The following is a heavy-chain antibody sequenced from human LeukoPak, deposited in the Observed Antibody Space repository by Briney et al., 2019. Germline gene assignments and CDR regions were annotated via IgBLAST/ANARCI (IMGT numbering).Heavy chain of an antibody. CDR2: IYYSGST. V-gene: IGHV4-59*01. D-gene: IGHD3-22*01. Sequence: NSSETLSLTCTVSGGSISSYYWSWIRQPPGKGLEWIGYIYYSGSTNYNPSLKSRVTISVDTSKNQFSLKLSSVTAADTAVYYCARGSIYYYDSSGYVPWYFDLWGRGTLVTVSS. CDR1: GGSISSYY. CDR3: ARGSIYYYDSSGYVPWYFDL. J-gene: IGHJ2*01.